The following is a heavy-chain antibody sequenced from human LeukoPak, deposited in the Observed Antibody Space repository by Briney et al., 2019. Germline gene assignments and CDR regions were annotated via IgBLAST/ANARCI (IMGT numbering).Heavy chain of an antibody. CDR2: ISSSSGTI. Sequence: PGGSLRLSCGASGFTFSTYSMNWVRQAPGKGLEWVSYISSSSGTIYYADSVKGRFTISRDNAKNSLFLQMNSLRAEDTAVYYCAKAASKRTDYGDYAFYYYMDVWGKGTTVTISS. J-gene: IGHJ6*03. D-gene: IGHD4-17*01. V-gene: IGHV3-48*04. CDR3: AKAASKRTDYGDYAFYYYMDV. CDR1: GFTFSTYS.